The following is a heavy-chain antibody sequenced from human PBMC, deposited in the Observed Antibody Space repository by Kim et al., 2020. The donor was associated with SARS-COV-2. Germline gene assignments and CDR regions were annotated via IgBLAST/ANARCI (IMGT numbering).Heavy chain of an antibody. CDR2: IYGDGDT. CDR1: GGSINTYY. J-gene: IGHJ4*02. D-gene: IGHD1-1*01. V-gene: IGHV4-4*07. Sequence: SETLSLTCTVSGGSINTYYWSWIRQPAGKGLEWIGRIYGDGDTTYNASLTSRFTMSIDTSKKQFSLRLTSVTAADTAVYYCAGGVSGSVEAYWGQGTLVT. CDR3: AGGVSGSVEAY.